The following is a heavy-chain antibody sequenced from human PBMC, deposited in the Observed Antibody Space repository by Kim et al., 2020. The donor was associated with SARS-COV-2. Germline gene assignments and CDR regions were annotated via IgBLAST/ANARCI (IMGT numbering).Heavy chain of an antibody. J-gene: IGHJ6*02. CDR3: AKVPWGGSGGYYIDGMDV. Sequence: KGRFTISRDNSKNTLDLQMNSLRAEDKAVYYCAKVPWGGSGGYYIDGMDVWGRGTTVTVSS. V-gene: IGHV3-23*01. D-gene: IGHD3-10*01.